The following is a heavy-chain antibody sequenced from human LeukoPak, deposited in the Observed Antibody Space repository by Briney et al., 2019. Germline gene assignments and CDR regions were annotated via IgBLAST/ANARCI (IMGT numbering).Heavy chain of an antibody. D-gene: IGHD3-3*01. V-gene: IGHV1-69*04. CDR1: GGTFSSYA. CDR3: ARGASAYDFWSGYKYYFDY. Sequence: ASVKVSCKASGGTFSSYAISWVRRAPGQGLEWMGRIIPILGIANYAQKFQGRVTITADKSTSTAYMELSSLRSEDTAVYYCARGASAYDFWSGYKYYFDYWGQGTLVTVSS. CDR2: IIPILGIA. J-gene: IGHJ4*02.